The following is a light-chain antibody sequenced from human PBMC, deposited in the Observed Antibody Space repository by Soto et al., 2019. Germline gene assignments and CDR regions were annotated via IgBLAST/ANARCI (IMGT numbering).Light chain of an antibody. J-gene: IGLJ2*01. CDR2: LEGSGSY. CDR1: SGHSSYI. V-gene: IGLV4-60*02. Sequence: QPVLTQSSSASASLGSSVKLTCTLSSGHSSYIIAWHQQQPGKAPRYLMKLEGSGSYNKGSGVPDRFSGSSSGADRYITISNVQLEDEADYYFEICDSNTLVLGGGTNLTVL. CDR3: EICDSNTLV.